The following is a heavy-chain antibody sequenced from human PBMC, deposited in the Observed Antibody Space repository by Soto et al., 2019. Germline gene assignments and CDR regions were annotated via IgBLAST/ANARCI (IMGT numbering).Heavy chain of an antibody. V-gene: IGHV6-1*01. D-gene: IGHD6-19*01. CDR3: ARDGSGFHWYFDL. Sequence: QVQLQQSGPGLVKPSQTLSLVCSISGDSVSSTSATWSWIRQSPSRGLEWLARTYYRSKWYNAYAVSVKSRIAITPDTSKNLLSLHLSSVTPEDTALYFCARDGSGFHWYFDLWGRGTLVTVSS. J-gene: IGHJ2*01. CDR2: TYYRSKWYN. CDR1: GDSVSSTSAT.